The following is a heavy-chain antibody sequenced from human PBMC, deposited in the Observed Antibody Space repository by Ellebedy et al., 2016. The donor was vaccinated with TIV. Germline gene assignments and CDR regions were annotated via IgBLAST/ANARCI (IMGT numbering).Heavy chain of an antibody. CDR3: ARDVATIPLMVSGYGMDV. Sequence: GESLKISCEASGFTFSSYAMSWVRQAPGKGLEWVSPISGSGGDTYYADSVKGRFTISRDNSKNTPYLQMNSLRAEDTAVYYCARDVATIPLMVSGYGMDVWGRGTTVTVSS. CDR1: GFTFSSYA. V-gene: IGHV3-23*01. CDR2: ISGSGGDT. D-gene: IGHD2-8*01. J-gene: IGHJ6*02.